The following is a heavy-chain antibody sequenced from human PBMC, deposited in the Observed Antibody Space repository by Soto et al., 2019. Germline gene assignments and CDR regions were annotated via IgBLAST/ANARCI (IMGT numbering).Heavy chain of an antibody. J-gene: IGHJ5*02. Sequence: EVQLLESGGGLVQPGGSLRLSCAASGFTFSSYAMSWVRQAPGKGLEWVSTISNSGGRTYYADSVKGRFAISRDNSKNTLYLQMTSLRPEDTAVYYCASSSTALLPTAMTGWFDPWGQGTLVTVSS. V-gene: IGHV3-23*01. CDR3: ASSSTALLPTAMTGWFDP. D-gene: IGHD2-2*01. CDR1: GFTFSSYA. CDR2: ISNSGGRT.